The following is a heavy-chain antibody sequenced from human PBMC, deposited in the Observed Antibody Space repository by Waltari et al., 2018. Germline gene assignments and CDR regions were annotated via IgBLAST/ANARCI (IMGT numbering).Heavy chain of an antibody. CDR3: ARHAFGNSGWHFFDY. D-gene: IGHD6-19*01. CDR1: GYSFTNNW. V-gene: IGHV5-10-1*03. CDR2: FDPAGTYT. J-gene: IGHJ4*02. Sequence: EVQLVQSGAEIKKPGESLRISCQGSGYSFTNNWLTWVRQMPGKGLEWMGRFDPAGTYTNYSPSFQGHVTVSADKSISTAYLQWSSLKASDTAIYYCARHAFGNSGWHFFDYWGQGTLVTVSS.